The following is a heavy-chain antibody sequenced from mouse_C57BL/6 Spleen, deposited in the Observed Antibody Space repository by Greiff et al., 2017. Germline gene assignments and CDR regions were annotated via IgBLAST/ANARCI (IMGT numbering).Heavy chain of an antibody. D-gene: IGHD2-4*01. V-gene: IGHV5-17*01. CDR2: ISSGSSTI. J-gene: IGHJ2*01. CDR3: AKDYYDHDY. Sequence: EVQVVESGGGFVKPGGSLKFSCAASGFTFSDYGMHWVRQAPEKGLEWVAYISSGSSTIDYADTVKGRFTISGDKAKNTVYLQMTRLRSEDTAMYYCAKDYYDHDYWGQGTTLTVSS. CDR1: GFTFSDYG.